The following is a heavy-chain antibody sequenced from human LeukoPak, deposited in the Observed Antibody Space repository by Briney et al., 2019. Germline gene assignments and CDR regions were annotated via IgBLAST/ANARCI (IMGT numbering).Heavy chain of an antibody. CDR2: ISSSSSYI. V-gene: IGHV3-21*01. CDR1: GFTFSSYA. CDR3: ASITMVRGDQTPYCYYGMDV. D-gene: IGHD3-10*01. Sequence: GGSLRLSCAASGFTFSSYAMNWVRQAPGKGLEWVSSISSSSSYIYYADSVKGRFAISRDNAKNSLYLQMNSLRAEDTAVYYCASITMVRGDQTPYCYYGMDVWGQGTTVTVSS. J-gene: IGHJ6*02.